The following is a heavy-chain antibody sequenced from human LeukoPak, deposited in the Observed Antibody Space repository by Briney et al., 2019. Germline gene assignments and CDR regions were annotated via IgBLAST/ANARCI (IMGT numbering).Heavy chain of an antibody. CDR3: ARYSSSWYGPNWFDP. Sequence: GGSLRLSCAASGFTFSSYSMNWVRQAPGKGLEWVSYISSSSSTIYYADSVKGRFTISRDNAKNSLYLQMNSLRAEDTAVYYCARYSSSWYGPNWFDPRGQGTLVTVSS. J-gene: IGHJ5*02. V-gene: IGHV3-48*01. CDR1: GFTFSSYS. CDR2: ISSSSSTI. D-gene: IGHD6-13*01.